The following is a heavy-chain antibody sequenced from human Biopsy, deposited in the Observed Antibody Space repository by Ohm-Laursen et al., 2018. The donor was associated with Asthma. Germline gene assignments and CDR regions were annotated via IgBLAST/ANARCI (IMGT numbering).Heavy chain of an antibody. Sequence: SLRLSCSASGFTFSSYGMHWVRQAPGQGLEWVAVISYDGSNKYYADSVKGRFTISRDNSKNTLYLQMNSLRAEDTAVYYCAKWDTHYDFWSGYYTRYNYYYYGMDVWGQGTTVTVSS. D-gene: IGHD3-3*01. CDR2: ISYDGSNK. CDR3: AKWDTHYDFWSGYYTRYNYYYYGMDV. J-gene: IGHJ6*02. V-gene: IGHV3-30*18. CDR1: GFTFSSYG.